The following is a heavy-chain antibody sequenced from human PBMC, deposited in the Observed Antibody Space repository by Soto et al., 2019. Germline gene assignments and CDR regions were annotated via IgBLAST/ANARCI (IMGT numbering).Heavy chain of an antibody. CDR3: ARVCSPYISGWKPGW. J-gene: IGHJ4*02. V-gene: IGHV3-30-3*01. CDR2: ISYDGSNK. Sequence: QVQLVESGGGVVQPGRSLRLSCAASGFTFSSYAMHWVRQAPGKGLEWVAVISYDGSNKYYADSVKGRFTISRDNSKNTLYLQMNILRADDTAVYYCARVCSPYISGWKPGWWGQGTMVTVSS. D-gene: IGHD6-19*01. CDR1: GFTFSSYA.